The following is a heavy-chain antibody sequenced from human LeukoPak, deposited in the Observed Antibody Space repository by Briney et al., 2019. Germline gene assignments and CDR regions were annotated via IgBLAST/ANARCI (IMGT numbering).Heavy chain of an antibody. J-gene: IGHJ4*02. D-gene: IGHD6-19*01. V-gene: IGHV3-21*01. CDR1: GITFSSYG. CDR3: ARGTAESAVAGIKVYYFDY. CDR2: ISSSSSYI. Sequence: GGSLRLSCAASGITFSSYGMHWVRQAPGKGLEWVSSISSSSSYIYYADSVKGRFTISRDNAKNSLYLQMNSLRAEDTAVYYCARGTAESAVAGIKVYYFDYWGQGTLVTVSS.